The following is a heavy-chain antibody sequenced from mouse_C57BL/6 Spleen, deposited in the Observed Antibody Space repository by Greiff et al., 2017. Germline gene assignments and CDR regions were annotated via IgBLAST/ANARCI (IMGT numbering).Heavy chain of an antibody. J-gene: IGHJ2*01. CDR2: IDPSDSET. Sequence: QVKLQQPGAELVRPGSSVKLSCKASGYTFTSYWMHWVKQRPIQGLEWIGNIDPSDSETHYNQKFKDKDTLTVDKSSSTAYMQLSSLTSEDSAVYYCTRGGNYDYGGQGTTLTVSS. D-gene: IGHD2-1*01. V-gene: IGHV1-52*01. CDR3: TRGGNYDY. CDR1: GYTFTSYW.